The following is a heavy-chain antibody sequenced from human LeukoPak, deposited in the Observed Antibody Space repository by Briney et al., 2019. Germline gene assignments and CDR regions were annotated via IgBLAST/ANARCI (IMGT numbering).Heavy chain of an antibody. J-gene: IGHJ4*02. V-gene: IGHV1-2*02. CDR2: INPNSGGT. Sequence: ASVKVSCKASGYTSTAYYMHWVQQAPGQGLEWMGWINPNSGGTNYAQKFQGRVTMTRDTSISTAYMELSRLRSDDTAVYYCATTHIVATINEYFDYWGQGTLVTVSS. CDR1: GYTSTAYY. CDR3: ATTHIVATINEYFDY. D-gene: IGHD5-12*01.